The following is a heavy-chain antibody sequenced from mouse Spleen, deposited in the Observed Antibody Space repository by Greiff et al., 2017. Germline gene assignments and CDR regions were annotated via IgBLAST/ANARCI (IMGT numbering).Heavy chain of an antibody. CDR1: GFTFSDAW. J-gene: IGHJ3*01. Sequence: EVMLVESGAGLVQPGGSMKLSCAASGFTFSDAWMDWVRQSPEKGLEWVGEIRNKANNHATYYAESVKGRFTISRDDYKSSVYLQTNSLRAEDTGIYYCTGSMITGFAYWGQGTLVTVSA. D-gene: IGHD2-4*01. CDR3: TGSMITGFAY. V-gene: IGHV6-6*01. CDR2: IRNKANNHAT.